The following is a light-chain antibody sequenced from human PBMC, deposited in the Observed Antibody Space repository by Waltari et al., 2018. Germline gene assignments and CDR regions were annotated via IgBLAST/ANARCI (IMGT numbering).Light chain of an antibody. Sequence: QSLLTQPPSASGTPGQGVTLPCSGSRSTIGRNYAYWYQQLPGTAPKLLIYEDNQRPSGVPDRFSGSKSATSAYLTISGLRSDHEADYYCAAWDDRMYAVIFGGGTKLTVL. V-gene: IGLV1-47*01. J-gene: IGLJ2*01. CDR3: AAWDDRMYAVI. CDR2: EDN. CDR1: RSTIGRNY.